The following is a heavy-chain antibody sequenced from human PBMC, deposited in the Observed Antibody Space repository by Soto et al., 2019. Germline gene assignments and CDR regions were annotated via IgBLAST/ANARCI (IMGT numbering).Heavy chain of an antibody. CDR1: GFTFRSYA. D-gene: IGHD2-15*01. Sequence: DVQLLESGGDFVQPGGSLRLSCVGSGFTFRSYAMTWVRQAPGKGLEWVSTVSASGEKTYFADSVKGRFTIARDNSKNTLYLQMDSLRGEEKAGYYCAKERAQGVLTPFCWRAHFEGWGQGALLNVSS. J-gene: IGHJ4*02. V-gene: IGHV3-23*01. CDR2: VSASGEKT. CDR3: AKERAQGVLTPFCWRAHFEG.